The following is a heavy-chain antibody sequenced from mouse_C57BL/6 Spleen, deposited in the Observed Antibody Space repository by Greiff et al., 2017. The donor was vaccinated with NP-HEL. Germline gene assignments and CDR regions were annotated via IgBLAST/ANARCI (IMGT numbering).Heavy chain of an antibody. CDR1: GFTFSSYA. J-gene: IGHJ3*01. CDR3: ARDPSSLGFAY. V-gene: IGHV5-4*01. CDR2: ISDGGSYT. Sequence: EVQLVESGGGLVKPGGSLKLSCAASGFTFSSYAMSWVRQTPEKRLEWVATISDGGSYTYYPDNVKGRFTISRDNAKNNLYLQMSHLKSEDTAMYYCARDPSSLGFAYWGQGTLVTVSA.